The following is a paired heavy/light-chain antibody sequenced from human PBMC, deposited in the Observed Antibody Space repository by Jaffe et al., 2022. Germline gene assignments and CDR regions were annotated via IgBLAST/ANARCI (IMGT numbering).Heavy chain of an antibody. Sequence: EVQLVESGGGLVQPGGSLRLSCAASGFTFSSYEMNWVRQAPGKGLEWVSYISSSGSTIYYADSVKGRFTISRDNAKNSLYLQMNSLRAEDTAVYYCARADMVRGVIIRPNFDYWGQGTLVTVSS. CDR3: ARADMVRGVIIRPNFDY. D-gene: IGHD3-10*01. V-gene: IGHV3-48*03. CDR1: GFTFSSYE. CDR2: ISSSGSTI. J-gene: IGHJ4*02.
Light chain of an antibody. CDR1: QGISSY. CDR2: AAS. Sequence: DIQLTQSPSFLSASVGDRVTITCRASQGISSYLAWYQQKPGKAPKLLIYAASTLQSGVPSRFSGSGSGTEFTLTISSLQPEDFATYYCQQPFTFGPGTKVDIK. V-gene: IGKV1-9*01. J-gene: IGKJ3*01. CDR3: QQPFT.